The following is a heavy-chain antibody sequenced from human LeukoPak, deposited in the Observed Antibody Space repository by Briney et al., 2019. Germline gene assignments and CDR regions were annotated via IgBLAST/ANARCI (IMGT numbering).Heavy chain of an antibody. J-gene: IGHJ4*02. V-gene: IGHV3-9*01. Sequence: GGSLRLTCPSSGCTYDNYAMHWVRQAPGKGLAWVSAIRWNSGRRNYVDSVKGRFIISRDNDKTSLYLQMNSLRAEDTAVYYCARAHIWKYGTFDHWGQGTMVTVSS. CDR1: GCTYDNYA. CDR2: IRWNSGRR. CDR3: ARAHIWKYGTFDH. D-gene: IGHD1-7*01.